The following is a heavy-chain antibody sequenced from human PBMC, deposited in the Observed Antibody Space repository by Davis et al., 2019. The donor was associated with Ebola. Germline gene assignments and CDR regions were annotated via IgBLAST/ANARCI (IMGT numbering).Heavy chain of an antibody. J-gene: IGHJ6*02. V-gene: IGHV1-46*01. CDR1: GYTFTSYY. CDR2: INPSGGST. Sequence: AASVKVSCKASGYTFTSYYMHWVRQAPGQGLEWMGIINPSGGSTSYAQKFQGRVTITADESTSTAYMELSSLRSEDTAVYYCARARDGYSYDYYYGMDVWGQGTTVTVSS. CDR3: ARARDGYSYDYYYGMDV. D-gene: IGHD5-18*01.